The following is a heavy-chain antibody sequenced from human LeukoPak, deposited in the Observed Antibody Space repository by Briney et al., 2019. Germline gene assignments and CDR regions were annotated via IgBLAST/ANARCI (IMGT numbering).Heavy chain of an antibody. J-gene: IGHJ3*02. CDR3: ARAPYYYDSSGYYYLDAFDI. V-gene: IGHV4-4*07. CDR2: IYTSGST. D-gene: IGHD3-22*01. Sequence: SETLSLTCTVSGGSISSYYWSWIRQPAGKGLEWIGRIYTSGSTNYNPSLKSRVTISVDRSKNQFSLKLSSVTAADTAVYYCARAPYYYDSSGYYYLDAFDIWGQGTMVTVSS. CDR1: GGSISSYY.